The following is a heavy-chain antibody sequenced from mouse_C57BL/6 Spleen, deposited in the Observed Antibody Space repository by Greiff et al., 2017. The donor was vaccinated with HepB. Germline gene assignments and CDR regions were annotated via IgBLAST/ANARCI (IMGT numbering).Heavy chain of an antibody. CDR1: GFTFSDYY. D-gene: IGHD1-1*01. Sequence: EVQLVESEGGLVQPGSSMKLSCTASGFTFSDYYMAWVRQVPEKGLEWVANINYDGSSTYYLDSLKSRFIISRDNAKNILYLQMSSLKSEDTATYYCARASESSYWYFDVWGTGTTVTVSS. V-gene: IGHV5-16*01. CDR2: INYDGSST. CDR3: ARASESSYWYFDV. J-gene: IGHJ1*03.